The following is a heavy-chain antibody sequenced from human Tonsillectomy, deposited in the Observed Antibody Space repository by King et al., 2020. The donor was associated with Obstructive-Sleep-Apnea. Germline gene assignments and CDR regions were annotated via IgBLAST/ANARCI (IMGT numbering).Heavy chain of an antibody. J-gene: IGHJ4*02. CDR1: GFTFRSYS. V-gene: IGHV3-21*01. Sequence: VQLVESGGGLVKPGGSLRLSCATSGFTFRSYSMNWVRQAPGKGLEWVSSIISSSSNMFYADSVKGRFTVSRDNAKNSLYLQMYSLRVEDTAVYYCARVGFYDFWSGLYYFDYWGQGTLVTVSA. CDR3: ARVGFYDFWSGLYYFDY. CDR2: IISSSSNM. D-gene: IGHD3-3*01.